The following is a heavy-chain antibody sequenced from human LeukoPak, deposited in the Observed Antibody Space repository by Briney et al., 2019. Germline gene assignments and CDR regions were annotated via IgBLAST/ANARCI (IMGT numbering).Heavy chain of an antibody. CDR1: GGSISSYY. Sequence: SETLSLTCTVSGGSISSYYWSWIRQPPGKGLEGIGYIYYSGSTNYNPSLKSRVTISVDTSKNQFSLKLSSVTAADTAVYYCARVDYYGSGSYDYFDYWGQGTLVTVSS. CDR2: IYYSGST. V-gene: IGHV4-59*01. J-gene: IGHJ4*02. D-gene: IGHD3-10*01. CDR3: ARVDYYGSGSYDYFDY.